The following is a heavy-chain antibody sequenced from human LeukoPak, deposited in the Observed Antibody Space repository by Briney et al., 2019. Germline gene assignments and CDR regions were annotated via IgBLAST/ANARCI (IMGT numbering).Heavy chain of an antibody. CDR2: ISETGRST. D-gene: IGHD2-15*01. V-gene: IGHV3-23*01. CDR3: AKTPNKGDIRPDRDY. CDR1: GFTFSTFA. Sequence: GGSLRLSCVASGFTFSTFAMNWVRQAPGKGLEWVSTISETGRSTYYADSVKGQFTISRDNSKNTLYLQMNSLRAEDTAVYYCAKTPNKGDIRPDRDYWGQGTLVTVSS. J-gene: IGHJ4*02.